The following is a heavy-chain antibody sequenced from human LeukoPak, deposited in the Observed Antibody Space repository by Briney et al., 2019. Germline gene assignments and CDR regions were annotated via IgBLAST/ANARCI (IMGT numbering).Heavy chain of an antibody. J-gene: IGHJ4*02. Sequence: SETLSLTCTVSGGSISSYYWSWIRQPPGKGLEWIGEINHSGSTNYNPSLKSRVTISVDTSKNQFSLKLSSVTAADTAVYYCARLRAFGAIFGWGQGTLVTVSS. CDR2: INHSGST. CDR3: ARLRAFGAIFG. CDR1: GGSISSYY. V-gene: IGHV4-34*01. D-gene: IGHD3-3*01.